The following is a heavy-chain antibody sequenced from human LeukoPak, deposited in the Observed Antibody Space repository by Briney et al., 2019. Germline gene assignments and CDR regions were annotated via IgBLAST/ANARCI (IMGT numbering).Heavy chain of an antibody. D-gene: IGHD3-16*01. J-gene: IGHJ4*02. CDR2: INPNSGGT. CDR3: ARVSAYYDYVWGSSPIELYYFDY. V-gene: IGHV1-2*02. Sequence: GASVKVSCKASGYTFTGYYMHWVRQAPGQGLEWMGWINPNSGGTNYAQKFQGRVTMTRDTSISTAYMELSRLRSDDTAVYYCARVSAYYDYVWGSSPIELYYFDYWGQGTLVTVSS. CDR1: GYTFTGYY.